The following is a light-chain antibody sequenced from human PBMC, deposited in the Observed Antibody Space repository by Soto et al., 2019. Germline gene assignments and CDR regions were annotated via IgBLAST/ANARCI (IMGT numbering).Light chain of an antibody. CDR3: QQSYSTLFT. CDR1: QSISSY. Sequence: PMTDSPSTLSASIGDRVTITCRASQSISSYLNWYQQKPGKAPKLLIYAASSLQSGVPSRFSGSGSGTDFTLTISSLQPEDFATYYCQQSYSTLFTFGQGTRLEIK. CDR2: AAS. V-gene: IGKV1-39*01. J-gene: IGKJ5*01.